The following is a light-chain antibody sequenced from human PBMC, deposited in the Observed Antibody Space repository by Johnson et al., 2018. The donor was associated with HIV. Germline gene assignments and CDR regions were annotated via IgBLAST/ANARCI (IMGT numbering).Light chain of an antibody. V-gene: IGLV1-51*02. CDR2: ENN. CDR3: GTWDSSLSAYV. CDR1: SSNIGNNY. J-gene: IGLJ1*01. Sequence: QSVLTQPPSVSAAPGQKVTISCSGSSSNIGNNYVSWYQQLPGTAPKLLIYENNKRPSGIPDRFSGSKYGTSATLGITGLQTGDEADYYCGTWDSSLSAYVFGTGPKVTVL.